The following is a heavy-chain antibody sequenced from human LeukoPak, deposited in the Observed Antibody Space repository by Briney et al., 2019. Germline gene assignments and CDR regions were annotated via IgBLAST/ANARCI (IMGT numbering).Heavy chain of an antibody. CDR2: IYPGDSDT. CDR3: AGAPQQSSGSIDY. D-gene: IGHD5-18*01. V-gene: IGHV5-51*01. Sequence: GESLKISCKGSGYSFTSYWIGWVRQMPGKGLEWMGVIYPGDSDTRYSPSFQGQVTISADKSISTAYLQWSSLKASDTAMYYCAGAPQQSSGSIDYWGQGTLVTVSS. CDR1: GYSFTSYW. J-gene: IGHJ4*02.